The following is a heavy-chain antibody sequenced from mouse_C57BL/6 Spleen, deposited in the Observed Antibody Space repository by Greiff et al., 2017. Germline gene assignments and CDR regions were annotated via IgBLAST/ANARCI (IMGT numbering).Heavy chain of an antibody. Sequence: QVQLQQPGAELVKPGASVKLSCKASGYTFTSYWMHWVKQRPGQGLEWIGMIHPKSGSTNYNEKFKSKATLTVDKSSSTAYMQPSSLTSEDSAVYYCARSLSTVVDWYFDVWGTGTTVTVSS. CDR1: GYTFTSYW. CDR2: IHPKSGST. CDR3: ARSLSTVVDWYFDV. V-gene: IGHV1-64*01. D-gene: IGHD1-1*01. J-gene: IGHJ1*03.